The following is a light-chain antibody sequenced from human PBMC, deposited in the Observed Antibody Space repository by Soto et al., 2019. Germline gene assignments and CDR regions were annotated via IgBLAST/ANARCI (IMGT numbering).Light chain of an antibody. Sequence: DIQMTQSPSSLSASVGDRVTITCRASQGISTYLAWYQQKPGKVPKLLIYAASTLQSGVPSRFSGSGSGTEFTLTISSLQPEDVATYYCQKYNSAPHTFGQGTKLEIK. V-gene: IGKV1-27*01. CDR3: QKYNSAPHT. J-gene: IGKJ2*01. CDR1: QGISTY. CDR2: AAS.